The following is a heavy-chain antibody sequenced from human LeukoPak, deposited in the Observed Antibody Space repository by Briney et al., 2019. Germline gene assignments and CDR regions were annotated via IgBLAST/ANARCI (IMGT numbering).Heavy chain of an antibody. J-gene: IGHJ4*02. CDR1: GGSISSSSYY. CDR3: ARDQYTGYAGFDY. Sequence: PWETLSLTCTVSGGSISSSSYYWGWIRQPPGKGLEWIGSIYYSGSTYYNPSLKSRVTISVDTSKNQFSLKLSSVTAADTAVYYCARDQYTGYAGFDYWGQGTLVTVSS. V-gene: IGHV4-39*07. CDR2: IYYSGST. D-gene: IGHD5-12*01.